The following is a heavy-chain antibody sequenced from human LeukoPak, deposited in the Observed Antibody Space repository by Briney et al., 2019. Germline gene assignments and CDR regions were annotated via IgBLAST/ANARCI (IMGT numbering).Heavy chain of an antibody. Sequence: SETLSLTCTVSGGSISSGSCYWSWIRQPAGKGLEWIGRIYTSGSTNYNPSLKSRVTISVDTSKNQFSLKLSSVTAADTAVYYCARDAGYCSSTSCYTEDAFDIWGQGTMVTVSS. CDR1: GGSISSGSCY. CDR2: IYTSGST. J-gene: IGHJ3*02. CDR3: ARDAGYCSSTSCYTEDAFDI. V-gene: IGHV4-61*02. D-gene: IGHD2-2*02.